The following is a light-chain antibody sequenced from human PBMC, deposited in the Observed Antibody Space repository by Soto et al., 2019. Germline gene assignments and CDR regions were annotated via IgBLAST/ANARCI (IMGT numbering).Light chain of an antibody. CDR3: QQYQSLT. V-gene: IGKV3-15*01. Sequence: EILMTQSPATLSGSPGERVTLSCRASQSVSSNLAWYQQKPGQSPSLLIYGASTRATGIPASFSGSGSGTELTLTISSMQSEDFAVYYCQQYQSLTFGGGTKVDIK. CDR1: QSVSSN. CDR2: GAS. J-gene: IGKJ4*01.